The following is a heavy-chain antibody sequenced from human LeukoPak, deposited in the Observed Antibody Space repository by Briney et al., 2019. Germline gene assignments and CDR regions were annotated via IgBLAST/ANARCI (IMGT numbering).Heavy chain of an antibody. CDR3: AKDRRDYYGSGSYPQGYFDY. CDR1: GFTFDDYD. V-gene: IGHV3-9*01. D-gene: IGHD3-10*01. Sequence: GVSLRLSCAASGFTFDDYDMLWARQAPGKGLECVSGIRWNRGSIGYADSVKGRFTISRDNAKHSLYLQMNSLRAEDTALYYCAKDRRDYYGSGSYPQGYFDYWGQGTLVTVSS. CDR2: IRWNRGSI. J-gene: IGHJ4*02.